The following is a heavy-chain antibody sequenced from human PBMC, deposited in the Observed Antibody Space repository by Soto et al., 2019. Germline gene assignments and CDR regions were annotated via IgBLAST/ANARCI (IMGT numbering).Heavy chain of an antibody. CDR1: GFTFSDHS. J-gene: IGHJ4*02. Sequence: EVQLVESGGNLVQPGGSLRLSCAASGFTFSDHSMDWVPQAPGKGLDGVGVIRNKANSYTTNYAASGKGRFTISRDDSKNSLYLQVNSLKTEDTAVYYCTRVKLLGFGVDPRTNERASDYWGQGTLVTVSS. D-gene: IGHD3-10*01. CDR3: TRVKLLGFGVDPRTNERASDY. CDR2: IRNKANSYTT. V-gene: IGHV3-72*01.